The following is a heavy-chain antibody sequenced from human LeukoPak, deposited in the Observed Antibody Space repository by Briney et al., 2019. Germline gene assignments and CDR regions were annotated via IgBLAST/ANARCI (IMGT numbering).Heavy chain of an antibody. V-gene: IGHV3-9*01. CDR2: ISWNSGSI. CDR1: GFTFDDYA. CDR3: AKVSRIAGYDAFDI. Sequence: GGSLRLSCAASGFTFDDYAMHWVRQAPGKGLEWVSGISWNSGSIGYADSVKGRFTISRDNAKNSLYLQMNSLRAEDTALYYCAKVSRIAGYDAFDIWGQGTMVTVSS. D-gene: IGHD6-13*01. J-gene: IGHJ3*02.